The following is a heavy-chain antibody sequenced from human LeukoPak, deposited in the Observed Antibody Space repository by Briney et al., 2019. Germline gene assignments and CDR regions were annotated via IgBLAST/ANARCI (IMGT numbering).Heavy chain of an antibody. CDR1: GGSFSGYY. Sequence: SETLSLTCAVYGGSFSGYYWSWIRQPPGKGLEWIGHIYYSGSTNYNPSLKSRVTISVDTSKNQFSLKLSSVTAADTAVYYCARVGWGDYDTDYWGQGTLVTVSS. CDR3: ARVGWGDYDTDY. CDR2: IYYSGST. J-gene: IGHJ4*02. D-gene: IGHD4-17*01. V-gene: IGHV4-59*01.